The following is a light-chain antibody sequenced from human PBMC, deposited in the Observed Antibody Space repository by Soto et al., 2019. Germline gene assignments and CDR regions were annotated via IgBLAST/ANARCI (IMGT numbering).Light chain of an antibody. V-gene: IGLV2-14*03. Sequence: QSALTQPASVSGSPGQSITISCTGTSSDVGAYNYVSWYQQHQGNAPKLMIYEVSNRPSGVSNRFSGSKSANTASLTISGLQAGDEADYYCSSYTSSSTWLFGGGTKVTVL. CDR1: SSDVGAYNY. CDR2: EVS. CDR3: SSYTSSSTWL. J-gene: IGLJ3*02.